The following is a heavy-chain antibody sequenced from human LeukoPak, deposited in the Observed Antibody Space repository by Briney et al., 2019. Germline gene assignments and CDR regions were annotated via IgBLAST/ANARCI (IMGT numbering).Heavy chain of an antibody. CDR1: GGSISSYY. CDR3: ARGQWWADY. V-gene: IGHV4-59*01. CDR2: IYYSGST. D-gene: IGHD2-8*01. Sequence: SETLSLTCTVSGGSISSYYWSWLRQPPGKGLEWIGYIYYSGSTNYNPSLKSRVTISVDTSKNQFSLKLSSVTAADTAVYYCARGQWWADYWGQGTLVTVSS. J-gene: IGHJ4*02.